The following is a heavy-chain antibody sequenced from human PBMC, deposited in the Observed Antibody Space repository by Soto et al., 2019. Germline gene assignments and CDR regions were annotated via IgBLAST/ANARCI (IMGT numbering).Heavy chain of an antibody. CDR1: GYTFTGYY. Sequence: QVQLVQSGAEVKKPGASVKVSCKASGYTFTGYYMHWVRQAPGQGLEWMGWINPNSGGTNYAQKFQGWVTMTRDTSISTAYMELSRLRSVDTAVYYCARVPRIAAAGTPAYYYGMDVWGPGTTVTVSS. CDR3: ARVPRIAAAGTPAYYYGMDV. D-gene: IGHD6-13*01. CDR2: INPNSGGT. J-gene: IGHJ6*02. V-gene: IGHV1-2*04.